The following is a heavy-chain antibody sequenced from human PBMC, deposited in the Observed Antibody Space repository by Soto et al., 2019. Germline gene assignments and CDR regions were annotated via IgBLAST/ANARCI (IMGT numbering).Heavy chain of an antibody. Sequence: QLQLQESGPGLVKPSETLSLTCNVSGGSIDRSNYYWDWLRQPPGKGLEWIGTTYYNGNAYSNPSLKSRVSMSVDTSKNQFSLKLVSVTAADTAVYYCARHFVAVVIKGWGYWGQGTLVTVSS. CDR1: GGSIDRSNYY. D-gene: IGHD3-10*01. CDR2: TYYNGNA. CDR3: ARHFVAVVIKGWGY. J-gene: IGHJ4*02. V-gene: IGHV4-39*01.